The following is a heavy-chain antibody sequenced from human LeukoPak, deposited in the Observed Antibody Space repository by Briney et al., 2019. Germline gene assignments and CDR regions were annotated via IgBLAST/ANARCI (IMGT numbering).Heavy chain of an antibody. CDR2: INPNSGAT. V-gene: IGHV1-2*02. Sequence: ASVKVSCKASGYTFTGYYIHWVRQPAGQGLEWMGWINPNSGATNYPPKFQGKVTMTRDTSISTAYMELSSLRSDDTAVYYCARGYCVGYCSSTSCAYFDYWGQGTLVSVSS. D-gene: IGHD2-2*01. CDR3: ARGYCVGYCSSTSCAYFDY. J-gene: IGHJ4*02. CDR1: GYTFTGYY.